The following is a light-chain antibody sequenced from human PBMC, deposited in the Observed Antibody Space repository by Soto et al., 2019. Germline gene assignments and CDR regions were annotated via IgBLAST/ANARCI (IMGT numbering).Light chain of an antibody. J-gene: IGKJ4*01. CDR2: DTS. CDR1: QSVSSY. CDR3: QQRDNWPLT. Sequence: EIVLTQSPATLSLSPAERATLSCRASQSVSSYLAWYQHKPGQAPRLVIYDTSNRATGIPARFSGSGSGTDFTLTISSLEPEDFVVYYCQQRDNWPLTFGGGTKVEIK. V-gene: IGKV3-11*01.